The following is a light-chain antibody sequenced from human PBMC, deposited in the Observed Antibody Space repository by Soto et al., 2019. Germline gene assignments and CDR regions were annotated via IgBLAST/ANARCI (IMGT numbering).Light chain of an antibody. CDR2: SAS. J-gene: IGKJ2*01. CDR3: QQYIHAYT. V-gene: IGKV3-15*01. Sequence: EVLMTQSPATLSVFPGQRVTLSCGASQSVSTSLAWYQQKPGQAPRLLIYSASTRASGIPTRFSARGSGTDFSLTTSGLESEDFAVYFCQQYIHAYTFGQGSKVEI. CDR1: QSVSTS.